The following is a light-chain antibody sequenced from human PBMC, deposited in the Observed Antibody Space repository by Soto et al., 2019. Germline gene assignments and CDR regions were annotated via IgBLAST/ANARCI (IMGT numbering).Light chain of an antibody. V-gene: IGLV2-14*01. CDR3: SSYTSQSTVV. CDR2: DVT. CDR1: SSDVGGYNY. Sequence: QSALTQSASVSGSPGQSITISCTGTSSDVGGYNYVSWYQQHPGKAPKLIIYDVTVRPSGVSNRFSGSKSVNTASLTISGLQADDEADYYCSSYTSQSTVVFGGGTKLTVL. J-gene: IGLJ3*02.